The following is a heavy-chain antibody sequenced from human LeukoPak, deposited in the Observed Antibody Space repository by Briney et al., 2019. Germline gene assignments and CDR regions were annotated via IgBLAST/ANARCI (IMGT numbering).Heavy chain of an antibody. D-gene: IGHD6-6*01. CDR3: ARGRSSSPNSLYYYYYMDV. J-gene: IGHJ6*03. CDR2: INHGGST. CDR1: GGSFSGYY. Sequence: WETLSLTCAVYGGSFSGYYWSWIRQPSGKGLEWIGEINHGGSTNYNPSLKSRVTISVDTSKNQFSLKLSSVTAADTAVYYCARGRSSSPNSLYYYYYMDVWGKGTTVTVSS. V-gene: IGHV4-34*01.